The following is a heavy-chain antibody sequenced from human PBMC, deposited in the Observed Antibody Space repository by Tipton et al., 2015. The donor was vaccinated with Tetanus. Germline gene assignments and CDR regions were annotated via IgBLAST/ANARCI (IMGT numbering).Heavy chain of an antibody. J-gene: IGHJ4*02. CDR1: GYTFTSYY. Sequence: QSGAEVKKPGASVKVSCKASGYTFTSYYMHWVRQAPGQGLEWMGIINPSGGSTSYAQKFQGRVTMTRDTSTSTVYMELSSLRSEDTAVYYCARVYYGDYETGYFDYWGQGTLVTVSS. CDR3: ARVYYGDYETGYFDY. V-gene: IGHV1-46*01. CDR2: INPSGGST. D-gene: IGHD4-17*01.